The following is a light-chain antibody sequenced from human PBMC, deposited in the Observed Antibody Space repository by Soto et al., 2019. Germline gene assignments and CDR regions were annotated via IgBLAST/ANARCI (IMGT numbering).Light chain of an antibody. Sequence: DIQMTQSPSTLSASVGDRVTITCRASQFVSSFLGWYQQKPGKVPKLLIFDVSILASGVPSRFSGNGSGTHFTLTVERLQAEDVATYYCQQTFSLPYTFGQGTKVEI. CDR2: DVS. J-gene: IGKJ2*01. V-gene: IGKV1-5*01. CDR1: QFVSSF. CDR3: QQTFSLPYT.